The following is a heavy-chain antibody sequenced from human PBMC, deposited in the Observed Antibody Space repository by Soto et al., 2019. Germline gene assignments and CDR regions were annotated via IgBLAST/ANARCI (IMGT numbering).Heavy chain of an antibody. CDR2: ISAYNGNT. D-gene: IGHD6-19*01. J-gene: IGHJ4*02. CDR1: GYTFTSYG. V-gene: IGHV1-18*01. Sequence: QVQLVQSGAEVKKPGASVKVSCKASGYTFTSYGISWVRQAPGQGLEWMGWISAYNGNTNYAQKLQGRVTMTTDTSTSTAYMELRSLRSDDTAVYYCARVSGPSDFYSSGFFDFDYWGQGTLVTVSS. CDR3: ARVSGPSDFYSSGFFDFDY.